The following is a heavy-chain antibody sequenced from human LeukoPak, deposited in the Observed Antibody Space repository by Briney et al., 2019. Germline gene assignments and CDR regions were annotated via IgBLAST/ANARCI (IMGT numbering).Heavy chain of an antibody. Sequence: SETLSLTCSVSGGSIGSYHWNWIRQPSGKGLEWIGIVFNNGGTKHNPSLKSRVAISVDTSKNQFALKLSSVTAADTAVYCVASYGGYVLDYWGQGALVIVSS. D-gene: IGHD5-12*01. CDR1: GGSIGSYH. V-gene: IGHV4-59*01. J-gene: IGHJ4*02. CDR2: VFNNGGT. CDR3: ASYGGYVLDY.